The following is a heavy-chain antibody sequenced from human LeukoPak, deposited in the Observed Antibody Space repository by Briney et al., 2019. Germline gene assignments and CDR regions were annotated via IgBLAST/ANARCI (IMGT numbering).Heavy chain of an antibody. Sequence: GGSLRLSCAASGFTFSSYAMSWVRQAPGKGLEWVSAISGSGGSTYYADSVKGRFTISRDNSKNTLYLQMSSLRAEDTAVYYCARRSPSNWGFDYWGQGTLVTVSS. CDR3: ARRSPSNWGFDY. CDR1: GFTFSSYA. D-gene: IGHD7-27*01. V-gene: IGHV3-23*01. CDR2: ISGSGGST. J-gene: IGHJ4*02.